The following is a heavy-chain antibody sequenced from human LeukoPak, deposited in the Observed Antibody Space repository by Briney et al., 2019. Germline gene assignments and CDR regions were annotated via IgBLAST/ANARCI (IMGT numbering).Heavy chain of an antibody. CDR1: GFTFSSYW. J-gene: IGHJ4*02. CDR2: INQGGSER. D-gene: IGHD2-15*01. CDR3: ATERLLDY. V-gene: IGHV3-7*05. Sequence: PGGSLRLSCAVSGFTFSSYWMTWVRQAPGKGLEWVAYINQGGSERYYVDSVKGRFTISRDNAKKSLNLQMNSLTVEDTAAYYCATERLLDYWGQGTLVTVSS.